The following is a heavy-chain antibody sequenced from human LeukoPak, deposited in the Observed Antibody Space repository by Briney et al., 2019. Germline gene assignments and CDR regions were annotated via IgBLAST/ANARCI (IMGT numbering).Heavy chain of an antibody. J-gene: IGHJ4*02. D-gene: IGHD3-9*01. CDR3: AKMGSNSALRYFDWSSYFDY. CDR1: GFTFDDYA. CDR2: ISWNSGSI. Sequence: GRSLRLSCAASGFTFDDYAMHWVRQAPGKGLEWVSGISWNSGSIGYADSVKGRFTISRDNAKNSLYLQMNSLRAEDTALYYCAKMGSNSALRYFDWSSYFDYWGQGTLVTVSS. V-gene: IGHV3-9*01.